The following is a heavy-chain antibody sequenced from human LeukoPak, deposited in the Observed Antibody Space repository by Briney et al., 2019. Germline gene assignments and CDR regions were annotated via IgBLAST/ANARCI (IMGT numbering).Heavy chain of an antibody. Sequence: SETLSLTCTVSGGSISTYYWSWFRQPPGKGLEWIGDTHYSGSTNYNPSLKSRVTISVDTSKNQFSLKVNSVTAADTAMYYCARLLQSYYYDSSGYHYYGFDIWGQGTVVTVSS. J-gene: IGHJ3*02. D-gene: IGHD3-22*01. CDR2: THYSGST. V-gene: IGHV4-59*08. CDR3: ARLLQSYYYDSSGYHYYGFDI. CDR1: GGSISTYY.